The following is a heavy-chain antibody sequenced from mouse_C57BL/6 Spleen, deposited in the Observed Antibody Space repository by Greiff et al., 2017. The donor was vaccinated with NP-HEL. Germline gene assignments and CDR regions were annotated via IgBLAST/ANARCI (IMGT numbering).Heavy chain of an antibody. CDR2: IDPSDSET. V-gene: IGHV1-52*01. D-gene: IGHD2-4*01. CDR1: GYTFTSYW. J-gene: IGHJ3*01. CDR3: ARSLIYYDYAFAY. Sequence: QVQLKQPGAELVRPGSSVKLSCKASGYTFTSYWMHWVKQRPIQGLEWIGNIDPSDSETHYNQKFKDKATLTVDKSSSTAYMQLSSLTSEDSAVYYCARSLIYYDYAFAYWGQGTLVTVSA.